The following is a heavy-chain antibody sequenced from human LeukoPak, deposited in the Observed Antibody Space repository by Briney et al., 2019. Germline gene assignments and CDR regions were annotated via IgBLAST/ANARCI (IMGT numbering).Heavy chain of an antibody. D-gene: IGHD3-10*01. Sequence: PSETLSLTCTVSGGSISSYYWNLIRQPPGKGLEWIGYIYYTGNTNYSPSLKSRVTMSVDTSKNQFSLTLSSVTAADTAVYYCAARYYYGSHALDVWGQGTMVIVSS. CDR3: AARYYYGSHALDV. V-gene: IGHV4-59*01. J-gene: IGHJ3*01. CDR2: IYYTGNT. CDR1: GGSISSYY.